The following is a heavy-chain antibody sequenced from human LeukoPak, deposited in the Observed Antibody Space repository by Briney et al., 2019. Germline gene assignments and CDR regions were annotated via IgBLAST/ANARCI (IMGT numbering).Heavy chain of an antibody. D-gene: IGHD6-13*01. CDR1: GGSFSGYY. CDR2: IYHSGST. CDR3: ARTPPGIAAAGIVD. V-gene: IGHV4-34*01. Sequence: SETLSLTCAVYGGSFSGYYWSWIRQPPGKGLEWIGEIYHSGSTNYNPSLKSRVTISVDKSKDQFSLKLSSVTAADTAVYYCARTPPGIAAAGIVDWGQGTLVTVSS. J-gene: IGHJ4*02.